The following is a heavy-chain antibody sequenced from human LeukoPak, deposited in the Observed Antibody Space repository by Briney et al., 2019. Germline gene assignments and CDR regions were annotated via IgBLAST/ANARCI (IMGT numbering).Heavy chain of an antibody. Sequence: PSETLSLTCTVSGGSISSYYWSWIRQPPGKGLEWIGYINYSGSTNYNPSLKSRVTISVDTSKNQFSLKLSSVTAADTAVYYCARISYGTFYYYYGMDVWGQGTTVTVSS. CDR1: GGSISSYY. CDR2: INYSGST. V-gene: IGHV4-59*01. D-gene: IGHD5-18*01. J-gene: IGHJ6*02. CDR3: ARISYGTFYYYYGMDV.